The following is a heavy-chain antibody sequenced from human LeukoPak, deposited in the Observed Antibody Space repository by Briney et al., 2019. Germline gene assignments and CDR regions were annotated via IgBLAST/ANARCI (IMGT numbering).Heavy chain of an antibody. D-gene: IGHD2-15*01. Sequence: SVNVSCTASGGTFSTYVISWVRQAPGQRLEWMGRIIPILGIANYAQRFQGRVTITADKSTTTAYMELSSLRSEDTAVYYCASLGLGYCSGGRCPGYFDLWGRGTLVTVSS. CDR3: ASLGLGYCSGGRCPGYFDL. CDR2: IIPILGIA. V-gene: IGHV1-69*04. CDR1: GGTFSTYV. J-gene: IGHJ2*01.